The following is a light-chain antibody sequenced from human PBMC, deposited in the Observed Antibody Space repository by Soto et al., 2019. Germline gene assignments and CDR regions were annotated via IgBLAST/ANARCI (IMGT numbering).Light chain of an antibody. J-gene: IGKJ1*01. V-gene: IGKV1-39*01. CDR1: QNISRY. CDR3: QQSYSTRT. CDR2: AVS. Sequence: DIQMCQATSTLAGSIGDRVTITFRASQNISRYLHWYQQKPGKAPKLLIYAVSSLQSGVTSRFSGSGSGTDFTLTISSLQPADFATYYCQQSYSTRTFGQGTNVDVK.